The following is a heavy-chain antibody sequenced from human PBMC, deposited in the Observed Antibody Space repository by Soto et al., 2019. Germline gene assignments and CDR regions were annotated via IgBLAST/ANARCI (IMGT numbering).Heavy chain of an antibody. CDR3: ARDSSFGSGSYGMDV. D-gene: IGHD3-10*01. CDR2: IYYSGST. J-gene: IGHJ6*02. V-gene: IGHV4-61*01. Sequence: SSETLSLTCTVSGGSVSSGSYYWSWIRQPPGKGLEWIGYIYYSGSTNYNPSLKSRVTISVDTSKNQFSLKLSSVTAADTAVYYCARDSSFGSGSYGMDVWGQGTTVTVSS. CDR1: GGSVSSGSYY.